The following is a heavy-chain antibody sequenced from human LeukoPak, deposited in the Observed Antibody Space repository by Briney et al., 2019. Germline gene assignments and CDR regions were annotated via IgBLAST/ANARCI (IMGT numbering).Heavy chain of an antibody. CDR2: INHNGNVN. CDR3: ARGGGLDV. J-gene: IGHJ6*02. D-gene: IGHD3-16*01. Sequence: SGGSLRLSCAASGFTFSSYWMYWARQAQGKGLEWVASINHNGNVNYYVDSVKGRFTISRDNAKNSLYLQMSNLRAEDTAVYFYARGGGLDVWGQGATVTVSS. V-gene: IGHV3-7*03. CDR1: GFTFSSYW.